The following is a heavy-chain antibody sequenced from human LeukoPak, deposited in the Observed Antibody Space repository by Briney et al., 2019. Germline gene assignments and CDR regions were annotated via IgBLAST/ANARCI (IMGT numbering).Heavy chain of an antibody. V-gene: IGHV3-33*01. Sequence: GRSLRLSCAASGFTFSSYGMHWVRQAPGKGLEWVAVIWYDGSNKYYGDSVKGRFSTSRDNSKDTLYLQMNSLTAEDTAVYYCARYDYSHYVGYWGQGTLVTVSS. CDR3: ARYDYSHYVGY. CDR2: IWYDGSNK. CDR1: GFTFSSYG. J-gene: IGHJ4*02. D-gene: IGHD4-11*01.